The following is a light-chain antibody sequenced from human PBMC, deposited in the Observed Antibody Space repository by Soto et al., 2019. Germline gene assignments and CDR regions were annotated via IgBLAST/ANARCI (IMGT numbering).Light chain of an antibody. CDR2: ELT. Sequence: QSVLTQPASVSGSPGQSITISCTGTNNDVGAYPYVSWYQQHPGTAPKLVTYELTHRPSGISDRFSGSKSGNTASLTISGLQAEDESDYYCSSFATSGTTVIFGGGTKLTVL. CDR1: NNDVGAYPY. J-gene: IGLJ2*01. CDR3: SSFATSGTTVI. V-gene: IGLV2-14*01.